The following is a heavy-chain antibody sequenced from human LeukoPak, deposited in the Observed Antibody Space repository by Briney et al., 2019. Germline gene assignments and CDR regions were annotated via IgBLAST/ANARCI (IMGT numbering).Heavy chain of an antibody. J-gene: IGHJ4*02. D-gene: IGHD2-15*01. CDR3: ARVQVPGLGYCSGGSCPDY. Sequence: PGGSLRLSCAASGFTVSSNYMSWVRQAPGKGLEWVSVIYSGGSTYYADSVKGRFTISRDNSKNTLYLQMNSLRAEDTAVYYCARVQVPGLGYCSGGSCPDYWGQGTLVTGSS. V-gene: IGHV3-53*01. CDR2: IYSGGST. CDR1: GFTVSSNY.